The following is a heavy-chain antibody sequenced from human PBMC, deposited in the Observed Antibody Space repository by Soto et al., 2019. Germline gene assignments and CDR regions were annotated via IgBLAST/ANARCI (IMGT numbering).Heavy chain of an antibody. D-gene: IGHD6-13*01. J-gene: IGHJ6*03. CDR2: INWNGGST. Sequence: GGSLRLSCAASGFTFDDYGMSWVRQAPGKGLEWVSGINWNGGSTGYADSVKGRFTISRDNAKNSLYLQMNSLRAEDTALYHCAREAGSDYYYYYYMDVWGKGTTVTVSS. CDR3: AREAGSDYYYYYYMDV. V-gene: IGHV3-20*01. CDR1: GFTFDDYG.